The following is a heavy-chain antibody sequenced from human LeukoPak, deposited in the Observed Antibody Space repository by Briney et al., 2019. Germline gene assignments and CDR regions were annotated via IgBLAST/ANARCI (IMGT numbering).Heavy chain of an antibody. CDR3: ARDRTYCSSTSCYTYYYYGMDV. Sequence: GASVKVSCKASGGTFSSYAISWVRQAPGQGLEWMGGIIPIFGTANYAQKFQGRVTITADESTSTAYMELNSLRSEDTAVYYCARDRTYCSSTSCYTYYYYGMDVWGKGTTVTVSS. V-gene: IGHV1-69*13. J-gene: IGHJ6*04. CDR2: IIPIFGTA. CDR1: GGTFSSYA. D-gene: IGHD2-2*02.